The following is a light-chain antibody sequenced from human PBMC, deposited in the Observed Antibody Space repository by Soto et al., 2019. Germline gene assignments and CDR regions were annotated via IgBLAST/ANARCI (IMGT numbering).Light chain of an antibody. CDR3: TSYTSSSPYV. J-gene: IGLJ1*01. CDR2: DVS. CDR1: SSDVGGYNY. Sequence: QSVLTQPAAVSGSPGESIASSCTGTSSDVGGYNYVTWYQQHPGKAPKLMIFDVSNRPSGVSERFSGSKSGNTASLTISGLQAEDEGDYSCTSYTSSSPYVFGPGTKVTVL. V-gene: IGLV2-14*03.